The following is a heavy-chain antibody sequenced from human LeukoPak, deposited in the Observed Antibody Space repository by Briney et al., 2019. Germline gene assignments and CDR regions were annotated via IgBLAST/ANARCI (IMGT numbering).Heavy chain of an antibody. CDR1: GYILTNNW. CDR2: IYPGNSDT. CDR3: ARSLYGVNTWFDY. Sequence: GESLKISCKISGYILTNNWIGWVRQVPGKGLEWMGLIYPGNSDTKYSPSFQGQVTFSVDKSISTAYLHWSSLKASDTAMYYCARSLYGVNTWFDYWGQGTLVTVSS. J-gene: IGHJ4*02. V-gene: IGHV5-51*01. D-gene: IGHD4/OR15-4a*01.